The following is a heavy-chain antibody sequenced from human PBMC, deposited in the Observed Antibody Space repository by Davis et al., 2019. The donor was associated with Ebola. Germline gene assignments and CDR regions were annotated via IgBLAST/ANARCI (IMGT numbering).Heavy chain of an antibody. CDR3: AKRLTIFGVVIISDGMDV. J-gene: IGHJ6*02. V-gene: IGHV1-18*04. CDR1: GYTFTSYG. CDR2: ISAYNGNT. D-gene: IGHD3-3*01. Sequence: ASVKVSCKASGYTFTSYGISWVRQAPGQGLEWMGWISAYNGNTNYAQRLQGRVTMTTDASTSTAYMELRSLRSDDTAVYYCAKRLTIFGVVIISDGMDVWGQGTTVTVSS.